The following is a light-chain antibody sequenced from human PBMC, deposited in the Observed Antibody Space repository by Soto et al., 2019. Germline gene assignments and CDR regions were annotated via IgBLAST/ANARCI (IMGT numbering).Light chain of an antibody. CDR1: MRDVGAYNL. CDR2: EVR. V-gene: IGLV2-14*01. CDR3: SSYTTSGSLI. J-gene: IGLJ2*01. Sequence: QSALTQPASVSGSPGQSITISCAGTMRDVGAYNLVSWYQQHPGRAPQLMIYEVRNRPSGISFRFSGSKSGNTASLTISGLQADDEDDYYCSSYTTSGSLIFGGGTKLTVL.